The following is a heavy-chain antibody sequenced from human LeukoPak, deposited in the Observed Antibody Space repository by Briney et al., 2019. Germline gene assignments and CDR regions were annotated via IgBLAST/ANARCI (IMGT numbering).Heavy chain of an antibody. D-gene: IGHD2-15*01. Sequence: SETLSLTCAVYGGSFSSYYWGWIRQPPGKGLEWIGSNHYSGSTNYNPSLKSRVTISVDTSKNQFSLKLSSVTAADTAVYYCARGYCSGGSCYSYYYYNYMDVWGKGTTVTVSS. J-gene: IGHJ6*03. V-gene: IGHV4-34*01. CDR2: NHYSGST. CDR3: ARGYCSGGSCYSYYYYNYMDV. CDR1: GGSFSSYY.